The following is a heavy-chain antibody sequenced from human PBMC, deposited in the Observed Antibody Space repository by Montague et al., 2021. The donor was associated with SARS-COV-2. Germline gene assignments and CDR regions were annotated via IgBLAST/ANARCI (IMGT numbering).Heavy chain of an antibody. CDR1: GGSFSTYS. J-gene: IGHJ6*03. D-gene: IGHD3-10*01. V-gene: IGHV4-34*01. Sequence: SETLSLTCAVHGGSFSTYSWNWIRQPPGKGLEWIGEIHHGGSTNYNPSLKSRVTISADTSKNHFSLKLTSVAAADTGVYYCARLGDGVVPSPILGVGPYYSYYCMDVWGKGTTVTVSS. CDR3: ARLGDGVVPSPILGVGPYYSYYCMDV. CDR2: IHHGGST.